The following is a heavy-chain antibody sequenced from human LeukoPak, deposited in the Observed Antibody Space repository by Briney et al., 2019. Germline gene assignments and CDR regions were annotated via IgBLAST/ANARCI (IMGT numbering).Heavy chain of an antibody. Sequence: GGSLRLSCAASGFTFSSYAMSWVPQAPGKGLEWVSAISGSGGSTYYADSVKGRFTISRDNSKNTLYLQMNSLRAEDTAVYYCAKGYCSSTSCYTLLSETSPFDYWGQGTLVTVSS. CDR1: GFTFSSYA. CDR2: ISGSGGST. D-gene: IGHD2-2*02. V-gene: IGHV3-23*01. CDR3: AKGYCSSTSCYTLLSETSPFDY. J-gene: IGHJ4*02.